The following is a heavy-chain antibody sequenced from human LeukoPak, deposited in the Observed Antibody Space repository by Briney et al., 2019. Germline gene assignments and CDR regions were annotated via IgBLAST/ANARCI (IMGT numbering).Heavy chain of an antibody. CDR3: VKRGRTSDYAYDY. V-gene: IGHV3-64D*06. J-gene: IGHJ4*02. CDR2: ISSSGDYT. CDR1: GFTFSDYA. Sequence: GGSLRLSCSASGFTFSDYAMHWVRQAPGRGLQFVSAISSSGDYTSHLDSVKGRFTISRDNSKNTLHLQMSSLRPEDTAVYFCVKRGRTSDYAYDYWGQGSLVTVSS. D-gene: IGHD4-17*01.